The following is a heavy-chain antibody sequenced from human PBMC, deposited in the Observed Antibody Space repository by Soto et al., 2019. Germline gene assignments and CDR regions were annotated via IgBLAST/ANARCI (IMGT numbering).Heavy chain of an antibody. J-gene: IGHJ6*02. CDR1: GFTFSSYA. Sequence: GGSLRLSCAASGFTFSSYAMSWVRQAPGKGLEWVSAISGSGGSTYYADSVKGRFTISRDNSKNTLYLQMNSLRAEDTAVYYSYGGYCSSTSCRLGYYGMDVWGQGTTVTVSS. D-gene: IGHD2-2*01. V-gene: IGHV3-23*01. CDR3: YGGYCSSTSCRLGYYGMDV. CDR2: ISGSGGST.